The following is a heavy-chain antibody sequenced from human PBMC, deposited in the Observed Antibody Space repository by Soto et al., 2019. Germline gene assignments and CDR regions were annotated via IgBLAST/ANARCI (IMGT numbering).Heavy chain of an antibody. J-gene: IGHJ4*02. Sequence: EVQLVESGGGLVQPGGSLRLSCAASGFTFGSYWMHWVRQAPGKGLVWVSRINSDGSSTSYADSVKGRFTISRDNAKNTQYLQMNSLGAEDTAVYYFAREQQLVLGEDYWGQGTLVTVSS. CDR2: INSDGSST. D-gene: IGHD6-13*01. CDR3: AREQQLVLGEDY. CDR1: GFTFGSYW. V-gene: IGHV3-74*01.